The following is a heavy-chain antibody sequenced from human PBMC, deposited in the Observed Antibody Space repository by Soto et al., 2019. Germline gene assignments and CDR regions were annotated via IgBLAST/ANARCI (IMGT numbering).Heavy chain of an antibody. CDR1: GYTFTGYY. CDR2: INPNSGGT. Sequence: QVQLVQSGAEVKKPGASVKVSCKASGYTFTGYYMHWVRQAPGQGLEWMGWINPNSGGTNYAQKFQGRVTMTRDTSISTAYMELSRLRSEYTAVYYCARVDYGDYVGGYYYYYGMAVWGQGTTVSVSS. D-gene: IGHD4-17*01. V-gene: IGHV1-2*02. CDR3: ARVDYGDYVGGYYYYYGMAV. J-gene: IGHJ6*02.